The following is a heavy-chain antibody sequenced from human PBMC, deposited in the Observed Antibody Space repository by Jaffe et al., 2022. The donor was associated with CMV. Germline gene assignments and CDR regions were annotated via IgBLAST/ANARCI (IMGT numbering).Heavy chain of an antibody. Sequence: QLQLQESGPGLVKPSETLSLTCSVSGGSISRSTYYWGWIRQPPGKGLEWIGSIHYSGSTYYNPSLKSRVTVSVDTSKNQFSLKVSSVTAADTAVYFCARHRDSGFGGLGGYYFDYWGQGTLVTVSS. CDR2: IHYSGST. CDR3: ARHRDSGFGGLGGYYFDY. CDR1: GGSISRSTYY. J-gene: IGHJ4*02. D-gene: IGHD3-10*01. V-gene: IGHV4-39*01.